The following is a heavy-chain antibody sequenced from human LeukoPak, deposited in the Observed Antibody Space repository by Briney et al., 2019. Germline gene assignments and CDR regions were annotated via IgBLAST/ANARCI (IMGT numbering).Heavy chain of an antibody. V-gene: IGHV3-9*01. Sequence: PGRSLRLSCAASGFTFSSYWMHWVRHAPGKGLEWVSGISWNSGSIGYADSVKGRFTISRDNAKNSLYLQMNSLRAEDTALYYCAKDRPGSTIWGQGTLVTVSS. CDR3: AKDRPGSTI. CDR1: GFTFSSYW. J-gene: IGHJ4*02. D-gene: IGHD4/OR15-4a*01. CDR2: ISWNSGSI.